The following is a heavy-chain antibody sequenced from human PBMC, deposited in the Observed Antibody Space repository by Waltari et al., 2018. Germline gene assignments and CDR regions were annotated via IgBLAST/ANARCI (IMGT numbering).Heavy chain of an antibody. D-gene: IGHD3-10*01. V-gene: IGHV3-23*01. Sequence: EVQLLESGGGLVQPGGSLRLSCAASGFTFSSYAMSWVRQAQGKGLEWVSAISGSGGSTYDADSVKGRFTISRDNSKNTLYLQMNSLRAEDTAVYYCARAVRGVIISYYYYGMDVWGQGTTVTVSS. CDR3: ARAVRGVIISYYYYGMDV. J-gene: IGHJ6*02. CDR1: GFTFSSYA. CDR2: ISGSGGST.